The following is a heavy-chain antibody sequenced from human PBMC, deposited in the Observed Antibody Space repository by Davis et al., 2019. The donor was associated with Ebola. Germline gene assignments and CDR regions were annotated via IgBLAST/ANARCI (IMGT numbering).Heavy chain of an antibody. Sequence: AASVKVSCKASGYTFTSYGISWVRQAPGQGLEWMGWISAYNDNTNYAQKLQGRVTMTTDTSTSTAYMELRSLRSEDTAVYYCASPRSGSYYNVAYYGMDVWGQGTTVTVSS. D-gene: IGHD3-10*01. V-gene: IGHV1-18*01. CDR2: ISAYNDNT. CDR3: ASPRSGSYYNVAYYGMDV. CDR1: GYTFTSYG. J-gene: IGHJ6*02.